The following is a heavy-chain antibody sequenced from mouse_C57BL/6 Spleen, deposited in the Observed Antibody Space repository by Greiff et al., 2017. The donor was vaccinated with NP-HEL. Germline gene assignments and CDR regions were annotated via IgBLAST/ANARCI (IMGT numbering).Heavy chain of an antibody. CDR2: ISDGGSYT. Sequence: EVKLVESGGGLVKPGGSLKLSCAASGFTFSSYAMSWVRQTPEKRLEWVATISDGGSYTYYPDNVKGRFTISRDNAKNNLYLQMSHLKSEDTAMYYCARERDSNYYFDYWGQSTTLTVSS. V-gene: IGHV5-4*01. J-gene: IGHJ2*01. D-gene: IGHD2-5*01. CDR3: ARERDSNYYFDY. CDR1: GFTFSSYA.